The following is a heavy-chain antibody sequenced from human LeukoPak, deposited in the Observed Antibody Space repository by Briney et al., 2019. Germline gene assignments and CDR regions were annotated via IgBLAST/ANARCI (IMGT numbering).Heavy chain of an antibody. CDR3: ARDGGWFGELSPRFDY. Sequence: ASVKVSCKASGYTFTSYGISWVRQAHGQGLEWMGWISAYNGNTNYAQKLQGRVTMTTDTSTSTAYMELRSLRSDDTAVYYCARDGGWFGELSPRFDYWGQGTLVTVSS. V-gene: IGHV1-18*01. CDR1: GYTFTSYG. J-gene: IGHJ4*02. D-gene: IGHD3-10*01. CDR2: ISAYNGNT.